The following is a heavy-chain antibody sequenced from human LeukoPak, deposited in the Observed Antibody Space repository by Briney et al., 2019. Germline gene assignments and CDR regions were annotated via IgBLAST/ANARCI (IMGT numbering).Heavy chain of an antibody. D-gene: IGHD1-7*01. CDR3: VRSQGTGTTGAFDI. J-gene: IGHJ3*02. V-gene: IGHV4-31*03. CDR2: IYYSGST. Sequence: PSQTLSLTCTVSGGSISSGGYYWSWIRQHPGKGLEWIGYIYYSGSTYYNPSLKSRVTISVDTSKNQFSLKLSSVTAADTAVYCCVRSQGTGTTGAFDIWGQGTMVTVSS. CDR1: GGSISSGGYY.